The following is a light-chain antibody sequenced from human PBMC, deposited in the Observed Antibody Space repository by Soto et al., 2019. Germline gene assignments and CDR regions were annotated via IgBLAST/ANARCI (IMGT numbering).Light chain of an antibody. V-gene: IGKV3-20*01. CDR3: QQYGSSPRT. CDR1: QSVSSSY. CDR2: GAS. Sequence: EIVLTQSPGTLSVSPGERATFSCRASQSVSSSYLAWYQQKPGQAPRLLIYGASSRATGIPDRFSGSGSGTDFTLTISRLEPEDFAVYYCQQYGSSPRTFGQGTKVHI. J-gene: IGKJ1*01.